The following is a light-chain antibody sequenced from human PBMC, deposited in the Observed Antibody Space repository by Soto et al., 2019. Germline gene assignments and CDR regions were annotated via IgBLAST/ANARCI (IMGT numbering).Light chain of an antibody. J-gene: IGLJ2*01. CDR1: SSDVGSYNL. CDR2: EVN. Sequence: QSALTQPASVSGSPGQSITISCTGTSSDVGSYNLVSWYQQHPDKAPKLMIFEVNKRPSGVSNRFSGSKSGNTASLTISGLQAEDDADSYCSSYAGNSSSVVFGGGTKLTVL. V-gene: IGLV2-23*02. CDR3: SSYAGNSSSVV.